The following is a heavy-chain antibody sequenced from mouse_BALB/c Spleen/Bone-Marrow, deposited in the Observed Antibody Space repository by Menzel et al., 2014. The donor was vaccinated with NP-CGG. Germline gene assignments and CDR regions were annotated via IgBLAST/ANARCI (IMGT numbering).Heavy chain of an antibody. Sequence: ESGPDLVKPSQSVSLTCTVTAYSITSGYGWHWIRQFPGNRLEWMAYIHYSGNTDYNPSLKSRISITRDTSKNQFFLQLNSVTTEDTATYYCARETAIVADFDYWGQGTTLTVSS. D-gene: IGHD1-1*01. CDR1: AYSITSGYG. CDR3: ARETAIVADFDY. V-gene: IGHV3-1*02. J-gene: IGHJ2*01. CDR2: IHYSGNT.